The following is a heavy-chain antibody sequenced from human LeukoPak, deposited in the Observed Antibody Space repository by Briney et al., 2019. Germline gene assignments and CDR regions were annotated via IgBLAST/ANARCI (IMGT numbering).Heavy chain of an antibody. CDR2: ISWDGGST. Sequence: GGSLRLSCAASGFTFDDYAMHWVRQAPGKGLEWVSLISWDGGSTYYADSVKGRFTISRDNSKNSLYLQMNSLRAEDTALYYCAKARDSSGYYYARDAFDIWGQGTMVTVSS. J-gene: IGHJ3*02. V-gene: IGHV3-43D*03. D-gene: IGHD3-22*01. CDR3: AKARDSSGYYYARDAFDI. CDR1: GFTFDDYA.